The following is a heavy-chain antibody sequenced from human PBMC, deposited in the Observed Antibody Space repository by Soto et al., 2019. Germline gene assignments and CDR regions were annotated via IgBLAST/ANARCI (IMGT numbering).Heavy chain of an antibody. Sequence: GESLKISCKGSGYSFTNYWIAWVRQMPGKGLEWMGIIYPGDSDTRYSPSFQGQITISVDKSISTAYLQWSSLKASDTAMYYCARIWEMATVAACDYWGQGTLVTVS. CDR1: GYSFTNYW. V-gene: IGHV5-51*01. D-gene: IGHD6-13*01. CDR2: IYPGDSDT. CDR3: ARIWEMATVAACDY. J-gene: IGHJ4*02.